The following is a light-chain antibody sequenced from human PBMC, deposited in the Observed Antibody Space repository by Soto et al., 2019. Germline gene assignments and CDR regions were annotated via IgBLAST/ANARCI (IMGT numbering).Light chain of an antibody. V-gene: IGKV1-5*03. CDR2: KAS. J-gene: IGKJ1*01. CDR3: QHYNSYSDA. CDR1: QTISSW. Sequence: DIQMTQSPSTLSGSVGDRVTITCRASQTISSWLAWYQQKPGKAHKLLIYKASTLKSGVPSRFSGSGSGTEFTLTISSLQPDDFATYYCQHYNSYSDAFGQGTKVELK.